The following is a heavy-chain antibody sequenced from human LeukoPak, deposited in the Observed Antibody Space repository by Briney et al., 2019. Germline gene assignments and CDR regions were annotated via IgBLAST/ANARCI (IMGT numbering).Heavy chain of an antibody. CDR2: INAGNGNT. CDR1: GYTFTSYA. CDR3: ARDRRGIITMVRGVEFYWFDP. D-gene: IGHD3-10*01. Sequence: ASVKVSCKASGYTFTSYAMHWVRQAPGQRLEWMGWINAGNGNTKYSQKFQGRVTITGDTSASTAYMELSSLRSEDTAVYYCARDRRGIITMVRGVEFYWFDPWGQGTLVTVSS. V-gene: IGHV1-3*01. J-gene: IGHJ5*02.